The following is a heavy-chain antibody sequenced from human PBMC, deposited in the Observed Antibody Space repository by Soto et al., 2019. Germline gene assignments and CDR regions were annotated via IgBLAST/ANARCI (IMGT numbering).Heavy chain of an antibody. CDR3: AGGYGEDYYYGMDV. Sequence: ASVKVSCKASGYTFTYRYLHWVRQAPGQALEWMGWITPFNGNTNYAQKFQDRVTITRDRSMSTAYMELSSLRSEDTAMYYCAGGYGEDYYYGMDVWGQGTTVTVSS. J-gene: IGHJ6*02. CDR2: ITPFNGNT. V-gene: IGHV1-45*02. D-gene: IGHD5-12*01. CDR1: GYTFTYRY.